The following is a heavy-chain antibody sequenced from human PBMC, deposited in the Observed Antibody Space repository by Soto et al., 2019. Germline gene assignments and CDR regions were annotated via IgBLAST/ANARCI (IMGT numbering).Heavy chain of an antibody. V-gene: IGHV3-23*01. D-gene: IGHD1-26*01. J-gene: IGHJ6*02. CDR3: ARDSGSYLYYYYGMDV. CDR1: GFTFSSYA. CDR2: ISGSGGST. Sequence: GGSLRLSCAASGFTFSSYAMSWVHQAPGKGLEWVSAISGSGGSTYYADSVKGRFTISRDNSKNTLYLQMNSLRAEDTAVCYCARDSGSYLYYYYGMDVWGLGTTVTVSS.